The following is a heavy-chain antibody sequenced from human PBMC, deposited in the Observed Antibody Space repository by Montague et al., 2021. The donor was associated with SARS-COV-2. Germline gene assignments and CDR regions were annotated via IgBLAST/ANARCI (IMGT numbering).Heavy chain of an antibody. V-gene: IGHV4-34*01. D-gene: IGHD3-10*01. CDR3: ARHRRYDVETYYPDF. Sequence: SETLSLTCAVHGGSLSGYYWIWIRQPPEKGLEWIGEINHSANTKYNPSLKSPVTISIDTSKNQFSLKMTSVTAADTAVYYCARHRRYDVETYYPDFWGQGILVTVSS. J-gene: IGHJ4*02. CDR2: INHSANT. CDR1: GGSLSGYY.